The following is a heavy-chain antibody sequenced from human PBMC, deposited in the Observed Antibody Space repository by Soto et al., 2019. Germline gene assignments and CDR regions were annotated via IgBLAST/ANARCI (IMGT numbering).Heavy chain of an antibody. CDR1: GGTFSSYT. Sequence: QVQLVQSGAEVKKPGSSVKVSCKASGGTFSSYTISWVRQAPGQRLEWMGRIIPILGIANYAQRFQGRVTITADKSTSTAYMELSSLRSEDTAVYYGARALCRSTSCYSADYWGQGTLVTVSS. V-gene: IGHV1-69*02. J-gene: IGHJ4*02. CDR2: IIPILGIA. D-gene: IGHD2-2*02. CDR3: ARALCRSTSCYSADY.